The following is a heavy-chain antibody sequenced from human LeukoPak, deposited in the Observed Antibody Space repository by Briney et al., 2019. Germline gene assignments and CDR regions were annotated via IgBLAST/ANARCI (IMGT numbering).Heavy chain of an antibody. D-gene: IGHD3-10*01. Sequence: PSQTLSLTCTVSGGSISSGSYYWSWIRQPAGKGLEWIGRIYTSGSTNYNPSLKSRVTISVDTSTNQFSLKLSSVTAADTAVYYCARTYRGNWFDPWGQGTLVTVSS. CDR2: IYTSGST. CDR3: ARTYRGNWFDP. J-gene: IGHJ5*02. CDR1: GGSISSGSYY. V-gene: IGHV4-61*02.